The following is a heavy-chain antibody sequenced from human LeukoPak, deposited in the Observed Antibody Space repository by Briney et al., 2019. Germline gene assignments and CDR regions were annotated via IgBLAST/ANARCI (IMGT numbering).Heavy chain of an antibody. J-gene: IGHJ5*02. CDR3: ARHSSGSS. D-gene: IGHD3-22*01. CDR1: GFKCSSDW. Sequence: GGSLRLSCAASGFKCSSDWMSWVRQAPGKGLEWLGNIGEDGRETYYVDSVKGRFTISRDKAKNSLYLQMNSLRAEDTAVYYCARHSSGSSWGQGTLVTVSS. V-gene: IGHV3-7*01. CDR2: IGEDGRET.